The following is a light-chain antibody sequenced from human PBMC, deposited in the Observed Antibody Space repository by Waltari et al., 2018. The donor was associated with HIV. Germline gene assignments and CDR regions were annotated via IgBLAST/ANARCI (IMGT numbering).Light chain of an antibody. J-gene: IGLJ2*01. Sequence: QSALTQPASVSGSPGQSITISCTGTSSDVGGYNYVSWYQQHPGKAPKLMIYDVSKRPSGVSNRCSGSKSGNTASLTISGRQAEDEADYYCCAYAGSSTVVFGGGTKLTVL. CDR3: CAYAGSSTVV. CDR1: SSDVGGYNY. CDR2: DVS. V-gene: IGLV2-23*02.